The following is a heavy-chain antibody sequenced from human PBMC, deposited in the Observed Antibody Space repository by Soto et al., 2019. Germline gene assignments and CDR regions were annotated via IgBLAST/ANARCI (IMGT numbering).Heavy chain of an antibody. D-gene: IGHD3-22*01. J-gene: IGHJ6*02. CDR2: ISASGGSR. V-gene: IGHV3-23*01. Sequence: GGSLRLSCAVSGFTFNSYGMSWVRQAPGKGLEWVSAISASGGSRYYADSVKGRFTISRDNSKDTLFLQMNSLSAEDTAVYYCARRYYYDGSGPYGMDVWGQGTTVTVSS. CDR3: ARRYYYDGSGPYGMDV. CDR1: GFTFNSYG.